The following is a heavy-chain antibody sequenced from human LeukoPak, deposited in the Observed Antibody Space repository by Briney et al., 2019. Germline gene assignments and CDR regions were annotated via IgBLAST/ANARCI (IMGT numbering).Heavy chain of an antibody. D-gene: IGHD6-13*01. V-gene: IGHV3-30-3*01. CDR2: TSYDGSNK. Sequence: GGSLRLSCVASGFTFSNYAIHWVRQAPGKGLEWVAVTSYDGSNKYYADSVKGRFTISRDNSKNTLYLQVNSLRAEDTAVYYCARQAAGTDHWGQGTLVTVSS. CDR1: GFTFSNYA. CDR3: ARQAAGTDH. J-gene: IGHJ4*02.